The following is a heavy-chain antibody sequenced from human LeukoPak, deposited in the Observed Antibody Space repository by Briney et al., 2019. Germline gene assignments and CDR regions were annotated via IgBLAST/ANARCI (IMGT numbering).Heavy chain of an antibody. D-gene: IGHD1-26*01. Sequence: PSETLSLTCTVSGGSISSYYWSWIRQPPGKGLEWIGYIYYSGSTNYNPSLKSRVTTSVDTSKNQFSLKLSSVTAADTAVYYCARVGGGSYHFDYWGQGTLVTVSS. CDR2: IYYSGST. J-gene: IGHJ4*02. CDR3: ARVGGGSYHFDY. CDR1: GGSISSYY. V-gene: IGHV4-59*01.